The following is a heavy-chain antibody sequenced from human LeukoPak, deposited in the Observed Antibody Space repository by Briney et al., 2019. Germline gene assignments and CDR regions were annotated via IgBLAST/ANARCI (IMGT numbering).Heavy chain of an antibody. CDR3: AQTPSGYWWTLGY. V-gene: IGHV1-18*01. D-gene: IGHD3-22*01. Sequence: ASVKVSCKASGYTFTNYGINWVRQAPGQGLEWMGWISAYNGNTKYVQKLQGRVTMTTDTSTSTAYMELKSLRSDDTAVYYCAQTPSGYWWTLGYWGQGTLVTVSS. CDR1: GYTFTNYG. CDR2: ISAYNGNT. J-gene: IGHJ4*02.